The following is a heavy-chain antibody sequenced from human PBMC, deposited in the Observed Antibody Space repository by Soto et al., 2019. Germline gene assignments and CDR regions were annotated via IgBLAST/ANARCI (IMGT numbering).Heavy chain of an antibody. CDR3: ATDLDAFDI. CDR2: ISAYNGNT. CDR1: GYTFTSYG. Sequence: PGESLKISCKASGYTFTSYGISWVRQAPGQGLEWMGWISAYNGNTNYAQKLQGRVTMTTDTSTSTAYMELRSLRSDDTAVYYCATDLDAFDIWGQGTMVTVSS. J-gene: IGHJ3*02. V-gene: IGHV1-18*01.